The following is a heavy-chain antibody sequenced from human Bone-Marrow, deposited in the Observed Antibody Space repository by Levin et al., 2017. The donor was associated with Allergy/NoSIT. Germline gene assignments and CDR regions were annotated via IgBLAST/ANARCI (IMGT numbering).Heavy chain of an antibody. CDR1: GFTFDDYG. V-gene: IGHV3-20*04. CDR3: ARESFGELSLWFDP. J-gene: IGHJ5*02. D-gene: IGHD3-16*02. CDR2: INWNGGST. Sequence: TGGSLRLSCAASGFTFDDYGMSWVRQAPGKGLEWVSGINWNGGSTGYADSVKGRFTISRDNAKNSLYLQMNSLRAEDTALYYCARESFGELSLWFDPWGQGTLVTVSS.